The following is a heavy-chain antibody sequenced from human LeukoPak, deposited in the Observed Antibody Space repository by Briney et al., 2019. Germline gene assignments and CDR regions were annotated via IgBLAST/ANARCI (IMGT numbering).Heavy chain of an antibody. Sequence: GGSLRLSCAASGFTFSSYSMNWVRQAPGKGLEWVSSISSSSSYIYYADSVKGRFTISRDNAKNSLYLQMNSLRAEDTAVYYCARGPRGWLRSVGMYHGMDVWGQGTTVTVSS. CDR2: ISSSSSYI. CDR3: ARGPRGWLRSVGMYHGMDV. V-gene: IGHV3-21*01. J-gene: IGHJ6*02. CDR1: GFTFSSYS. D-gene: IGHD5-12*01.